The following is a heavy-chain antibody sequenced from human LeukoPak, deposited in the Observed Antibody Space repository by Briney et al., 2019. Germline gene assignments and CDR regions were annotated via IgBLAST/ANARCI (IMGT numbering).Heavy chain of an antibody. CDR2: IYTSWST. Sequence: SETLSLTCTVSGGPISSYYWSWVRQPPAKGLEWIGYIYTSWSTNYNPSLKSRVTISVDTSKNQFSLKLSSVTAADTAVYYRARSALYCTNGVCDYYYYYYMDVWGKGTTVTVSS. J-gene: IGHJ6*03. D-gene: IGHD2-8*01. CDR1: GGPISSYY. V-gene: IGHV4-4*09. CDR3: ARSALYCTNGVCDYYYYYYMDV.